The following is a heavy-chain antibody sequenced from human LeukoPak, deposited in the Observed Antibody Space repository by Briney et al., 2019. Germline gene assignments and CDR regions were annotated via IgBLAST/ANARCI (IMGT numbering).Heavy chain of an antibody. CDR1: GFTFSSYA. V-gene: IGHV3-30-3*01. Sequence: GGSLRLSCAASGFTFSSYAMHWVRQAPGKGLEWVAVISYDGSNKYCADSVKGRFTISRDNSKNTLYLQMNSLRAEDTAVYYCAREGDYYDSSGYGLVYWGQGTLVTVSS. CDR3: AREGDYYDSSGYGLVY. J-gene: IGHJ4*02. CDR2: ISYDGSNK. D-gene: IGHD3-22*01.